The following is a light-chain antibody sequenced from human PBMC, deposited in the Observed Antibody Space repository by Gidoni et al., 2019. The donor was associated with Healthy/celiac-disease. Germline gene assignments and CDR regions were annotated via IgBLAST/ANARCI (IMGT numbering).Light chain of an antibody. CDR1: QSVSSN. J-gene: IGKJ4*01. V-gene: IGKV3-15*01. CDR3: QQYNNWPPLT. Sequence: DIVMTQSPATLSVSPGERTTLSCRASQSVSSNLAWYQQKPGQAPRLLIYDASTTATGTPARFSGSGSGREFTITISSLQSEDFAVYYCQQYNNWPPLTFGGGTKVEIK. CDR2: DAS.